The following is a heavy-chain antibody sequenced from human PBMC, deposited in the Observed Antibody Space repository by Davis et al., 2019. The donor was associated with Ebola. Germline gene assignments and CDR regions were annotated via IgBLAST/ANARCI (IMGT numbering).Heavy chain of an antibody. D-gene: IGHD6-13*01. CDR1: GYTFSSYD. J-gene: IGHJ6*02. Sequence: ASVKVSCKASGYTFSSYDINWVRQATGQGLEWMGWMNPNSGDTGYARKFQGRVTMTRHTSIGTAYMELSSLRSEDTAVYYCASSMAAAGPYYYYGMDVWGQGTTVTVSS. CDR3: ASSMAAAGPYYYYGMDV. CDR2: MNPNSGDT. V-gene: IGHV1-8*01.